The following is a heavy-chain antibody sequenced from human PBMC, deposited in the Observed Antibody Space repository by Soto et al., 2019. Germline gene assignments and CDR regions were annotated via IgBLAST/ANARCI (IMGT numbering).Heavy chain of an antibody. D-gene: IGHD3-22*01. CDR1: GYTLTELS. CDR3: ARDLDHYDSSEHDY. Sequence: ASVKVSCKVSGYTLTELSMHWVRQAPGKGLEWMGGFDPEDGETIYAQKFQGRVTMTADESTSTAYMELSSLRSEDTAVYYCARDLDHYDSSEHDYWGQGTLVTVSS. CDR2: FDPEDGET. V-gene: IGHV1-24*01. J-gene: IGHJ4*02.